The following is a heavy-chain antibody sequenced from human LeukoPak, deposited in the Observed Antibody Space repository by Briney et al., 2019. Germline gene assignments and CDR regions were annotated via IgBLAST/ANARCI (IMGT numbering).Heavy chain of an antibody. J-gene: IGHJ6*04. CDR3: AELGITMIGGV. CDR2: ISSSGSTI. D-gene: IGHD3-10*02. V-gene: IGHV3-48*03. Sequence: GGSLRLSCAASGFTFNDYAMHWVRQAPGKGLEWVSYISSSGSTIYYAGSVKGRFTISRDNAKNSLYLQMNSLRAEDTAVYYCAELGITMIGGVWGKGTTVTISS. CDR1: GFTFNDYA.